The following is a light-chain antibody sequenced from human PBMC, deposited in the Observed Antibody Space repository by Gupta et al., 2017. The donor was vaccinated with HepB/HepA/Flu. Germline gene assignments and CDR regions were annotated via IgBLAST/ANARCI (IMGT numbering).Light chain of an antibody. Sequence: DSQMTQCSSSLSASVGDRVTITCRASQSISSYLHWYQQKPGKAPKLLIYTAYSLQSGVPSRFSGSGSGTDFTLTISSLQPEDFATYYCQQSYSTPRTFGQGTKVEIK. CDR1: QSISSY. CDR3: QQSYSTPRT. V-gene: IGKV1-39*01. J-gene: IGKJ1*01. CDR2: TAY.